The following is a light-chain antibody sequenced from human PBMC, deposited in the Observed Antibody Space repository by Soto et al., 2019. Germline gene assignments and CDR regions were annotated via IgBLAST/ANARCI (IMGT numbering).Light chain of an antibody. Sequence: EIVLTQSPGTLSLSPGERATLSCRASQSVSSIYLAWYQQKPGQAPRLLIYGASSRATGIRDRFSGSGSGTDVTLTNIRLEPEDFTVYYCQQYDSSPPTYTFSLGTTLEIK. CDR3: QQYDSSPPTYT. CDR1: QSVSSIY. V-gene: IGKV3-20*01. CDR2: GAS. J-gene: IGKJ2*01.